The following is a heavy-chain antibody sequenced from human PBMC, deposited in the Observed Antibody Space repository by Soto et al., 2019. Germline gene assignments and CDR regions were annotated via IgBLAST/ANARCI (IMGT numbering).Heavy chain of an antibody. Sequence: SETLSLTCTVSGGYISTYYWSWIRQPPGKVLEWIGYIYYSWTTTYHPSLKSRVTISIDTSRNQFSLKLNSVTAADTAVYYCARLGGYYQAFDQWGQGSLVTVSS. CDR2: IYYSWTT. CDR3: ARLGGYYQAFDQ. V-gene: IGHV4-59*08. J-gene: IGHJ4*02. CDR1: GGYISTYY. D-gene: IGHD2-21*02.